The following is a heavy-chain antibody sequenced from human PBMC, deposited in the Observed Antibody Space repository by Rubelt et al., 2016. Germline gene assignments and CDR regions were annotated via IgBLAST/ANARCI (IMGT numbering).Heavy chain of an antibody. J-gene: IGHJ4*02. Sequence: QVQLVQSGAEVKKPGASVKVSCKASGYTFTSYAMHWVRQAPGQRLEWMGWINAGNGNTKYSQKFQGRVTITRDTSASTACMELSSLRSEDTAVYYCARENHGDYYFDYWGQGTLVTVSS. D-gene: IGHD4-17*01. CDR3: ARENHGDYYFDY. CDR2: INAGNGNT. CDR1: GYTFTSYA. V-gene: IGHV1-3*01.